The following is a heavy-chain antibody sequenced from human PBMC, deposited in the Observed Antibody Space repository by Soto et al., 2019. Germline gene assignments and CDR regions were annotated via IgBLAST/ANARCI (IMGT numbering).Heavy chain of an antibody. D-gene: IGHD2-21*02. V-gene: IGHV3-33*01. CDR3: ARDGKYCGGDCYSVFDY. CDR2: IWYDGSNK. J-gene: IGHJ4*02. CDR1: GFTFSSYG. Sequence: QVQLVESGGGVVQPGRSLRLSCAASGFTFSSYGMHWVRQAPGKGLEWVAVIWYDGSNKYYADSVKGRFTISRDNSKNTLYLQMNSLRAEDTAVYYCARDGKYCGGDCYSVFDYWGQGTLVTVSS.